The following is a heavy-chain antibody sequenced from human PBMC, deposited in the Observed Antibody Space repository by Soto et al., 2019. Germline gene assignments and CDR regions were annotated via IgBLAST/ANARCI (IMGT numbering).Heavy chain of an antibody. CDR1: GGSISSGGYY. D-gene: IGHD3-22*01. CDR2: IYYSGST. Sequence: SETLSLTCTVSGGSISSGGYYWSWIRQHPGKGLEWIGYIYYSGSTYYNPSLKSRVTISVDTSKNQFSLKLSSVTAADTAVYYCARDRADSSGLTYYYYYMDVWGKGTTVTVSS. CDR3: ARDRADSSGLTYYYYYMDV. J-gene: IGHJ6*03. V-gene: IGHV4-31*03.